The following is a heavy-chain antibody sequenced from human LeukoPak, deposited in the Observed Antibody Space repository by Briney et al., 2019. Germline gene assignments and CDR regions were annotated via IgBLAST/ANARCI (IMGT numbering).Heavy chain of an antibody. J-gene: IGHJ4*02. CDR2: IIQDGDVQ. Sequence: GGSLRLSCAGSGLTFRRSWMTWVRRAPGKGLEWVASIIQDGDVQHYLDSVKGRFTISRDNAENSLYLQMNSLRAEDTAVYYCAKLLGDVTTFDYWGQGTLVSVSS. CDR3: AKLLGDVTTFDY. V-gene: IGHV3-7*01. D-gene: IGHD1-26*01. CDR1: GLTFRRSW.